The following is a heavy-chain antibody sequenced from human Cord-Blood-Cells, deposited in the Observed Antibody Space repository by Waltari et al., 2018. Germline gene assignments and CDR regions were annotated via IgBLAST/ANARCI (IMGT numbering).Heavy chain of an antibody. CDR1: GGTFSSYA. CDR3: ARPGIAAAGTPGAFDI. Sequence: QVQLVQSGAEVKKPGSSVKVSCKASGGTFSSYAISWVRQVPGQGLEWMGRIIPILGIANYAQKFQGRVTITADKSTSTAYMELSSLRSEDTAVYYCARPGIAAAGTPGAFDIWGQGTMVTVSS. D-gene: IGHD6-13*01. V-gene: IGHV1-69*09. J-gene: IGHJ3*02. CDR2: IIPILGIA.